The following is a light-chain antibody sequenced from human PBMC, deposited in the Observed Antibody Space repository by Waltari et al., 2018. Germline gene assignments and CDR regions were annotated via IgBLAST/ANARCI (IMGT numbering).Light chain of an antibody. J-gene: IGKJ4*01. Sequence: DIQMTQSPSSVSASVGDSVTITCRASQGISRWLAWYQQKPGKGPKLLSYSASTLQSGVPSRFSGSGSGTEFTLTINTLQPEDFAIYYCQQASSFPLTFGGGTKVEIK. CDR1: QGISRW. CDR2: SAS. CDR3: QQASSFPLT. V-gene: IGKV1-12*01.